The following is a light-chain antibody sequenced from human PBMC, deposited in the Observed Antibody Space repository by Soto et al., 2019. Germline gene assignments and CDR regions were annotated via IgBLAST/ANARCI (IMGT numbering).Light chain of an antibody. Sequence: QSALTQPRSVSGSPGQSVTISCTGTSSDVGGYKSVSWYQQHPGKAPKLMIYDVFKRPSGVPDRFSASKSGNTASLTISDLQAEDEADYYCCSYAGSFAYVFGTGTKLTVL. CDR3: CSYAGSFAYV. V-gene: IGLV2-11*01. J-gene: IGLJ1*01. CDR1: SSDVGGYKS. CDR2: DVF.